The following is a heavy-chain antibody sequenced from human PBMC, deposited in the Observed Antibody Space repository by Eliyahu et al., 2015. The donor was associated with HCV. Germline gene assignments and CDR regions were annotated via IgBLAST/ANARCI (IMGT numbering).Heavy chain of an antibody. V-gene: IGHV4-34*01. CDR2: MXHSGRT. CDR3: ARMWTSDSGGSSPEYFDS. CDR1: GGSFXGYY. J-gene: IGHJ4*02. D-gene: IGHD6-6*01. Sequence: QVQLQQWGAGXLKPSETLSLTXAVXGGSFXGYYWXWIRQPPGKGLEWIGEMXHSGRTNYNLSLKSRVTISVDTFKNQFSLRLSSLTAADTAVYYCARMWTSDSGGSSPEYFDSWGQGTLVTVSS.